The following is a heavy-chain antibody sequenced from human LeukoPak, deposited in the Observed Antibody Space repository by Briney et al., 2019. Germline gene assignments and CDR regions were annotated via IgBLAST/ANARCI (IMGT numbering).Heavy chain of an antibody. CDR3: ARVSYYDSSGYYFLSYVDY. V-gene: IGHV3-53*01. Sequence: GGSLRLSCTASGFTFSNFWMSWVRQAPGKGLEWVSVIYSGGSTYYADSVRGRFTISRDNSKNTLYLQMNSLGAEDTAVYYCARVSYYDSSGYYFLSYVDYWGQGTLVTVSS. J-gene: IGHJ4*02. CDR1: GFTFSNFW. D-gene: IGHD3-22*01. CDR2: IYSGGST.